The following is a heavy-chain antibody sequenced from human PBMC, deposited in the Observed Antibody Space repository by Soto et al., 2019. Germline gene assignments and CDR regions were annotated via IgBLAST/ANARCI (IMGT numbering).Heavy chain of an antibody. V-gene: IGHV4-59*01. CDR1: GGSISSYY. CDR3: ARLPYYYDNWFDP. J-gene: IGHJ5*02. D-gene: IGHD3-22*01. Sequence: QVQLQESGPGLVKPSETLSLTCTVSGGSISSYYWSWIRQPPGKGLEWIGYIYYSVSTNYNPSLKSRVTISVDTSKNQFSLKLSSVTAADTAVYYCARLPYYYDNWFDPWGQGTLVTVSS. CDR2: IYYSVST.